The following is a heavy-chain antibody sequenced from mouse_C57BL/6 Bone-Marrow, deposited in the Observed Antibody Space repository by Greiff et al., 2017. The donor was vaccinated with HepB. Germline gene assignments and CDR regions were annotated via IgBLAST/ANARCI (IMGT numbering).Heavy chain of an antibody. Sequence: QVHVKQSGPELVKPGASVKISCKASGYAFSSSWMNWVKQRPGKGLEWIGRIYPGDGDTNYNGKFKGKATLTADKSSSTAYMQLSSLTSEDSAVYFCARATGTAWGQGTTLTVSS. D-gene: IGHD4-1*01. J-gene: IGHJ2*01. CDR2: IYPGDGDT. V-gene: IGHV1-82*01. CDR3: ARATGTA. CDR1: GYAFSSSW.